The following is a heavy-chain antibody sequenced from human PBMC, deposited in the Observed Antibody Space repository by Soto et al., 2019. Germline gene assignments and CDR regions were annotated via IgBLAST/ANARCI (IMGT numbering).Heavy chain of an antibody. CDR1: GFTFSSYS. Sequence: VHLVESGGGLVQPGGSLRLSCAASGFTFSSYSMNWVRQAPGKGLEWVSYINTVSSTTYYADSVKGRFTISRDTAKTSLFLQMNSLRDEDTAVYYCAADWQWAFHIWGQGTMVTVSS. CDR3: AADWQWAFHI. J-gene: IGHJ3*02. CDR2: INTVSSTT. D-gene: IGHD6-19*01. V-gene: IGHV3-48*02.